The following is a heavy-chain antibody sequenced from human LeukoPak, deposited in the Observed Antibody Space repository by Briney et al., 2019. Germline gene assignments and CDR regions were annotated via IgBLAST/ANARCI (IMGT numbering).Heavy chain of an antibody. CDR3: ARDGDYDYVWGSYPGDYYYYGMDV. CDR1: GYTFTSYA. CDR2: INAGNGNT. J-gene: IGHJ6*02. D-gene: IGHD3-16*02. V-gene: IGHV1-3*01. Sequence: ASVKVSCKASGYTFTSYAMHWVRQAPGQRLEWMGWINAGNGNTKYSQKFQGRVTMTTDTSTSTAYMELRSLRSDDTAVYYCARDGDYDYVWGSYPGDYYYYGMDVWGQGTTVTVSS.